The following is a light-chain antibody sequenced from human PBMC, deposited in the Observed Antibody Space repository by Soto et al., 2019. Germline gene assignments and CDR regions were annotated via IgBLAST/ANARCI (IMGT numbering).Light chain of an antibody. J-gene: IGLJ2*01. CDR3: QSYDSGLSGLHVI. V-gene: IGLV1-40*01. Sequence: QSALTQPPSVSGAPGQRVTISCTGSPSNIGAGYDVHWYQQFPGTAPKLLIYGNTNRPSGVPARFSASKSGTSASLAITGLQTEDEADYYCQSYDSGLSGLHVIFGGGTKVTVL. CDR2: GNT. CDR1: PSNIGAGYD.